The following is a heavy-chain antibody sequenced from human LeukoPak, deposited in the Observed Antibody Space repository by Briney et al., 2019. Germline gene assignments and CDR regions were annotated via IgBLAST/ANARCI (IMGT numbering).Heavy chain of an antibody. D-gene: IGHD6-6*01. J-gene: IGHJ4*02. CDR2: ISYDGSNK. V-gene: IGHV3-30*18. Sequence: GGSLRLSCAAARFTFSSYGMRWVRQAPGKGLEWVAVISYDGSNKYYADSVKGRFTISRDNSKNTLYLQMNSLRAEDTAVYYCAKSSPAFFAYWGQGTLVTVSS. CDR1: RFTFSSYG. CDR3: AKSSPAFFAY.